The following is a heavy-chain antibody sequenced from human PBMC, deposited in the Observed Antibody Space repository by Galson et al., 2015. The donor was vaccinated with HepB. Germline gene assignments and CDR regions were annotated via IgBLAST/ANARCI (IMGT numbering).Heavy chain of an antibody. CDR1: GFTFSSYS. J-gene: IGHJ6*02. Sequence: SLRLSCAASGFTFSSYSMNWVRQAPGKGLEWVAYISISSSTIYFADSVKGRFTISRDSAKNSLYLQMNSLRAEDTAVYYCARGETPYFSGMDVWGQGALVTVSS. CDR3: ARGETPYFSGMDV. D-gene: IGHD1-26*01. V-gene: IGHV3-48*01. CDR2: ISISSSTI.